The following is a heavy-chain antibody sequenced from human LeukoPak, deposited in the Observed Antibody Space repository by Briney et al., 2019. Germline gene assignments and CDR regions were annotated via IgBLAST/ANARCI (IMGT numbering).Heavy chain of an antibody. V-gene: IGHV3-33*01. J-gene: IGHJ4*02. D-gene: IGHD6-19*01. CDR1: GFNFGSDA. CDR3: ARDPSGSGWSLSD. CDR2: IWSDGSND. Sequence: GGSLRLSCTASGFNFGSDAMHWVRQAPGKGLEWVAFIWSDGSNDHYADSVKDRFTISRDNSKNTVCLQMNSLRVEDTAVYYCARDPSGSGWSLSDWGQGTPVTVSS.